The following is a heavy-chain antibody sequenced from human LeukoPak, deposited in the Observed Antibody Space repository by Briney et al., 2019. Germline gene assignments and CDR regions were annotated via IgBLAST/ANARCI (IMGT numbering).Heavy chain of an antibody. V-gene: IGHV5-51*01. CDR3: ASRRSNGAFDI. J-gene: IGHJ3*02. Sequence: GESLKISCKGSGYSFMNYWIGWVRQMPGKGLEWMGIINPRDSDTRNSPSFQGQVTISADKSISTAYLQWRSLKASDTAMYYCASRRSNGAFDIWGQGTMVTVSS. CDR1: GYSFMNYW. CDR2: INPRDSDT. D-gene: IGHD2-8*01.